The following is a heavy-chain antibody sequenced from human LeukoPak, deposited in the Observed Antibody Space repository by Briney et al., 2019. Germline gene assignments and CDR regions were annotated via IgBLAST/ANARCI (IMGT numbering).Heavy chain of an antibody. CDR2: IYYSGGT. D-gene: IGHD6-25*01. CDR3: ARVRGIAAAYWYFDL. CDR1: GGSITSGGYY. V-gene: IGHV4-31*03. J-gene: IGHJ2*01. Sequence: SQTLSLTCTVSGGSITSGGYYWSWIRQHPGKGLEWIGYIYYSGGTYYNPSLQSRITISVDTSENQFSLKLSSVTAADTAVYYCARVRGIAAAYWYFDLWGRGTLVTVSS.